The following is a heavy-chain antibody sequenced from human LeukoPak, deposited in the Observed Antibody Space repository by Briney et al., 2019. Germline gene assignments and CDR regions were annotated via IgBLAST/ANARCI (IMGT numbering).Heavy chain of an antibody. CDR1: GYTFTGYY. Sequence: ASVKVSCTASGYTFTGYYMHWVRQAPGQGLEWMGWINPNSGGANSAQKFQGRVTMTRDTSISTAYMELSSLTSDDTAVYYCARTVPGEPFDSWGQGTLVTVSS. CDR3: ARTVPGEPFDS. D-gene: IGHD6-19*01. V-gene: IGHV1-2*02. J-gene: IGHJ4*02. CDR2: INPNSGGA.